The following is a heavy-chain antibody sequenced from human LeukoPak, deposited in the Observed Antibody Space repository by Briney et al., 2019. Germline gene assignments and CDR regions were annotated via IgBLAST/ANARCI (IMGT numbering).Heavy chain of an antibody. J-gene: IGHJ6*03. V-gene: IGHV4-4*07. CDR3: ARDWGVSARPGYMDV. CDR2: IYTTGST. D-gene: IGHD6-6*01. CDR1: GGSITSYY. Sequence: PSETLSLTCTVSGGSITSYYWSWIRQPAGKGLEWIGRIYTTGSTTYNPSLKSRVTMSVDTSKNQFSLKLSSVTAADTAVYYCARDWGVSARPGYMDVWGKGTTVTVSS.